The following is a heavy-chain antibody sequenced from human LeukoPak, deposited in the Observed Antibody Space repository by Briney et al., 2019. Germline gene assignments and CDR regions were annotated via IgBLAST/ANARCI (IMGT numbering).Heavy chain of an antibody. V-gene: IGHV4-39*07. CDR1: GGSISSSGYF. CDR2: TYYSGST. J-gene: IGHJ4*02. CDR3: ARGRCSSGWYDY. Sequence: SETLSLTCTVSGGSISSSGYFWGWIRQPPGKGLEWIGNTYYSGSTNYNPSLKSRVTISVDTSKNQFSLKLSSVTAADTAVYYCARGRCSSGWYDYWGQGTLVTVSS. D-gene: IGHD6-19*01.